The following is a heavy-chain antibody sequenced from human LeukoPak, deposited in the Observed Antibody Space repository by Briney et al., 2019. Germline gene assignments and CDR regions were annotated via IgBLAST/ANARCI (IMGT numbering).Heavy chain of an antibody. J-gene: IGHJ6*03. V-gene: IGHV4-34*01. CDR3: ARGVRGAIFGVVIMEYMDV. Sequence: KTSETLSLTCTVSGGSISSYYWSWIRQPPGKGLEWIGEINHSGSTNYNPSLKSRVTISVDTSKNQFSLKLSSVTAADTAVYYCARGVRGAIFGVVIMEYMDVWGKGTTVTVSS. D-gene: IGHD3-3*01. CDR1: GGSISSYY. CDR2: INHSGST.